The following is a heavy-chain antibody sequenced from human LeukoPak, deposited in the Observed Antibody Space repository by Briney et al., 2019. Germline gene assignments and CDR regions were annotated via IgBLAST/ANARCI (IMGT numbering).Heavy chain of an antibody. CDR3: ARVQTTVLTHFDY. V-gene: IGHV1-2*02. CDR2: INPNSGAT. D-gene: IGHD4-23*01. Sequence: GASVKVSCKASGYTFTGYYMHWVRQAPGQGLEWMGWINPNSGATNYAQKFQGRVTMTRDTSISTAYMELSRLRSDDTAVYYCARVQTTVLTHFDYWGQGTLVTVSS. J-gene: IGHJ4*02. CDR1: GYTFTGYY.